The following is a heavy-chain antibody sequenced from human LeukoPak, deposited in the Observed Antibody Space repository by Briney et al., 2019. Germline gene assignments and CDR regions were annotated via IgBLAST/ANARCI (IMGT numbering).Heavy chain of an antibody. CDR3: ARARGSIAVAVYYFDY. CDR1: GYTFTSYA. CDR2: INAGNGNT. D-gene: IGHD6-19*01. V-gene: IGHV1-3*01. Sequence: ASVKVSCKASGYTFTSYAMHCVRQAPGQRLEWMGWINAGNGNTKYSQKFQGRVTITRDTSASTAYMELSSLRSEDTAVYCCARARGSIAVAVYYFDYWGQGTLVTVSS. J-gene: IGHJ4*02.